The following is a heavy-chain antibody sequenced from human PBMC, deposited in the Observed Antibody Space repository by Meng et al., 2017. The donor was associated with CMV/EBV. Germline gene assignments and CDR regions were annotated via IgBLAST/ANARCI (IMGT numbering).Heavy chain of an antibody. J-gene: IGHJ5*02. D-gene: IGHD2-2*01. CDR2: INHSGST. CDR3: ARDRDIVVVPGDPWFDP. CDR1: GGSFSGYY. V-gene: IGHV4-34*01. Sequence: GKLQQWGAGLLKPSETLSLTCAVYGGSFSGYYWSWIRQPPGRGLEWIGEINHSGSTNYNPSLKSRVTISVDTSKNQFSLKLSSVTAADTAVYYCARDRDIVVVPGDPWFDPWGQGTLVTVSS.